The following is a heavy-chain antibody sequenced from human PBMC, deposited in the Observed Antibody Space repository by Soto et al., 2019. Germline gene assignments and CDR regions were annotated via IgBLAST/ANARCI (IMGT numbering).Heavy chain of an antibody. V-gene: IGHV3-48*02. Sequence: PGGSLILSCVASEFIFSRYSMNWVRQAPGKGLEWVAYISETSRTIYYADSVKGRFTISRDNAKNSLYLQMNSLRDDDTAVYYCARDPDTPLERVFDLWGQGTLVTVSS. CDR2: ISETSRTI. J-gene: IGHJ4*02. D-gene: IGHD1-1*01. CDR3: ARDPDTPLERVFDL. CDR1: EFIFSRYS.